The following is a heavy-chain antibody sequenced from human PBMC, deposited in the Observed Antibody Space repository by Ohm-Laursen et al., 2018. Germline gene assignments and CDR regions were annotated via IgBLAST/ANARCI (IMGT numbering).Heavy chain of an antibody. V-gene: IGHV1-8*01. CDR2: MNPNSGNT. J-gene: IGHJ6*02. CDR3: ARWGGDIVVVPAATGLVGYHGMDV. D-gene: IGHD2-2*01. CDR1: GYTFTSYD. Sequence: GASVKVSCKASGYTFTSYDINWVRQATGQGLEWMGWMNPNSGNTGYAQKFQGRVTMTRNTSISTAYMELSSLRSEDTAVYYCARWGGDIVVVPAATGLVGYHGMDVWGQGTTVTVSS.